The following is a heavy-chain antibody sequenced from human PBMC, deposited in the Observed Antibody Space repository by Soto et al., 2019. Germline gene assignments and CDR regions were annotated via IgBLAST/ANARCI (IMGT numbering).Heavy chain of an antibody. J-gene: IGHJ6*02. CDR3: TTDSADIVVVPATFGMDV. CDR1: GITFSNAW. Sequence: PGGSLRLSCAASGITFSNAWMTWVRQAPGKGLEWVGRIKSITAGGTTDYAAPVKGRFTIARDDSKDTLYLQMNNLRTEDTAVYHWTTDSADIVVVPATFGMDVWGQGTTVTVSS. D-gene: IGHD2-2*01. CDR2: IKSITAGGTT. V-gene: IGHV3-15*01.